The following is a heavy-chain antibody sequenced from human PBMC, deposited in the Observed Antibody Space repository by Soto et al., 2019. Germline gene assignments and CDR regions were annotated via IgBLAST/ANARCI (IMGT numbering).Heavy chain of an antibody. V-gene: IGHV3-11*01. CDR3: AKSWSAYSLDA. J-gene: IGHJ5*02. Sequence: QVQLVESGGGLAKPGGSLRLSCAASGFTFSDYYMSWIRQAPGKGLEWVSYISSSGSIMYYADSVKGRFTISRDNAKNSLYLRMNSLGAEDTVVYYCAKSWSAYSLDAWGQGALVTVSS. D-gene: IGHD3-3*01. CDR2: ISSSGSIM. CDR1: GFTFSDYY.